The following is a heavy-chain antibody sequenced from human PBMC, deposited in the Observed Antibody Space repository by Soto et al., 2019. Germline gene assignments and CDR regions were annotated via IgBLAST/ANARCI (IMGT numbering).Heavy chain of an antibody. CDR1: GFSLSTSGLG. V-gene: IGHV2-5*01. J-gene: IGHJ4*02. CDR3: AHRPSGWDLFDY. Sequence: QITLKESGPTLVRPTQTLTLTCTFSGFSLSTSGLGVGWIRQPPGKALEWLALIYWNDDKRYSPSLKARLTITKDTSKIQVVLTMTNMDPVDTATYYCAHRPSGWDLFDYWGQGTLVTVSS. D-gene: IGHD6-19*01. CDR2: IYWNDDK.